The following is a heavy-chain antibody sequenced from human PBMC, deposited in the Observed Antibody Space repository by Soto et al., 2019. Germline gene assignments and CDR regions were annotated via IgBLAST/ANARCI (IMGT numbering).Heavy chain of an antibody. V-gene: IGHV1-18*01. J-gene: IGHJ4*01. CDR3: WREGPPRLN. CDR2: ISAYNGNT. CDR1: GYTFTSYG. Sequence: QVQLVQSGAEVKKPGASVKVSCKSSGYTFTSYGISWVRQAPGQGLEWMGWISAYNGNTNYAQKLQGRVTMTTDTTTGTAYMGLTGLESDETAVYYFWREGPPRLNWGHGTLVTVSS.